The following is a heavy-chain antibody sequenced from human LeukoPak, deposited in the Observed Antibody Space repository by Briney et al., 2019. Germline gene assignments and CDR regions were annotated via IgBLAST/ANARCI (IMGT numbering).Heavy chain of an antibody. CDR2: ISGSGSNT. CDR3: AKASGWYGEGSSHLDY. D-gene: IGHD6-19*01. V-gene: IGHV3-23*01. CDR1: GFTFSSNA. J-gene: IGHJ4*02. Sequence: PGGSLRLSCAASGFTFSSNAMSWVRQAPGKGLEWVSGISGSGSNTYYADSVKGRFTISRDNSKNTLYLQMNSLRAEDTAVYYCAKASGWYGEGSSHLDYWGQGTLVTVSS.